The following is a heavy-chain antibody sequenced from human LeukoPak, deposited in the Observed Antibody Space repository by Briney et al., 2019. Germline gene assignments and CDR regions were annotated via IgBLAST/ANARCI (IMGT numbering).Heavy chain of an antibody. Sequence: SSETLSLTCTVSGGSISSGGYYWSWIRQPPGKGLEWIGYIYHSGSTYYNPSLKSRVTISVDRSKNQFSLKLSSVTAADTAVYYCARTFRPNDVGAFDIWGQGTMVTVSS. CDR3: ARTFRPNDVGAFDI. J-gene: IGHJ3*02. CDR2: IYHSGST. V-gene: IGHV4-30-2*01. CDR1: GGSISSGGYY. D-gene: IGHD1-1*01.